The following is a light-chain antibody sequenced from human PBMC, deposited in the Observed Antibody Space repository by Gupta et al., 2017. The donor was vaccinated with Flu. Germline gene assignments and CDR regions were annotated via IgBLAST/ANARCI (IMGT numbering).Light chain of an antibody. V-gene: IGKV2-30*01. Sequence: DVVMTPSPLSLPVTLGQPASISCRSRDGLVYSDWPVYLPCFEERLGQSSRRLIYKVSHRESGVPDRVSGSGSGTDFTLKISRVEAEDVGVYYCMQGSRWPWAFGQGTKVEIK. CDR3: MQGSRWPWA. CDR2: KVS. J-gene: IGKJ1*01. CDR1: DGLVYSDWPVY.